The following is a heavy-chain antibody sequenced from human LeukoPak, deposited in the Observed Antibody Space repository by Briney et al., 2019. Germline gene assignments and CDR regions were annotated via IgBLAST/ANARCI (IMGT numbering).Heavy chain of an antibody. CDR1: GFTFSSYG. CDR3: AKDRVTTVVTDY. J-gene: IGHJ4*02. Sequence: PGGSLRLSCAASGFTFSSYGMSWVRQAPGKGLEWVSAISGSGGSTYYADSVKGRFTISRDNSKNTLYLQMNSLRAEDTAAYYCAKDRVTTVVTDYWGQGTLVTVSS. CDR2: ISGSGGST. D-gene: IGHD4-23*01. V-gene: IGHV3-23*01.